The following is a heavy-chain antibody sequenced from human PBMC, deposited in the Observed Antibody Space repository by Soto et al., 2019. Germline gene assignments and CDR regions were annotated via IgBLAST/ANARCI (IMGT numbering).Heavy chain of an antibody. CDR2: IYYSGST. D-gene: IGHD1-1*01. V-gene: IGHV4-59*01. CDR1: GGSISSYY. J-gene: IGHJ6*02. Sequence: TLSLTCTVSGGSISSYYWSWIRQPPGKGLEWIGYIYYSGSTNYNPSLKSRVTISVDTSKNQFSLKLSSVTAADTAVYYCARDREGGTGHYGMDVWGQGTTVTVSS. CDR3: ARDREGGTGHYGMDV.